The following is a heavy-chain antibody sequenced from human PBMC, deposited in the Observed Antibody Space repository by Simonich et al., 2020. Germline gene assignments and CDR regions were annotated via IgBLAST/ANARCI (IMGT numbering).Heavy chain of an antibody. CDR1: GGSISSSSYY. Sequence: QLQLQESGPGLVKPSETLSLTCTVSGGSISSSSYYGGWIRQPPGKGLEWIGSIFYSGGTYDNPSLKSRVTISVDTSKNQFSLKLSSVTAADTAVYYCARHAGFAFDIWGQGTMVTVSS. V-gene: IGHV4-39*01. D-gene: IGHD6-13*01. J-gene: IGHJ3*02. CDR3: ARHAGFAFDI. CDR2: IFYSGGT.